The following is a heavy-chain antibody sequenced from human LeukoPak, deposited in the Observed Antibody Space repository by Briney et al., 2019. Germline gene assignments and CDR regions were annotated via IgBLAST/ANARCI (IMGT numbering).Heavy chain of an antibody. D-gene: IGHD1-26*01. Sequence: GGALRLSCAASGFTFSSHWMHWVRPGPGKGLVWVSRINSDGSSTGYADSVKGRFTISRDNAKNTLYLQMNSLRAEDTAVYYCARVSTYSAIDYWGQGTLVTVSS. J-gene: IGHJ4*02. CDR1: GFTFSSHW. CDR3: ARVSTYSAIDY. CDR2: INSDGSST. V-gene: IGHV3-74*01.